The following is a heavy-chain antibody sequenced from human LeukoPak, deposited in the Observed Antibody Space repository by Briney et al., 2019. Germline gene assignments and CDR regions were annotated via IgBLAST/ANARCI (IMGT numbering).Heavy chain of an antibody. Sequence: PSETLSLTCSVSDDSITMYYWTWIRQPPGKGLEWIGYVDHTGSTNFNPSLDGRVSISRDTTKNLFSLRLRSVTAADTAVYFCARGRVSSSTWYSTYYYYFYMDVWGKGTTVTVSS. V-gene: IGHV4-59*01. CDR3: ARGRVSSSTWYSTYYYYFYMDV. CDR1: DDSITMYY. D-gene: IGHD1-1*01. CDR2: VDHTGST. J-gene: IGHJ6*03.